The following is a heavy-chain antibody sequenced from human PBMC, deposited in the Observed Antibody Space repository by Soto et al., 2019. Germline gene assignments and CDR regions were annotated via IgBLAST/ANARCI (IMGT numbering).Heavy chain of an antibody. Sequence: SETLSLTCTVSGGSISSSSYYWGWIRQPPGKGLEWIGSIYYSGSTYYNPSLKSRVTISVDTSKNQFSLKLSSVTAADTAVYYCARQGTYGSGYYYGMDVWGQGTTVTVSS. CDR3: ARQGTYGSGYYYGMDV. CDR2: IYYSGST. CDR1: GGSISSSSYY. D-gene: IGHD3-10*01. J-gene: IGHJ6*02. V-gene: IGHV4-39*01.